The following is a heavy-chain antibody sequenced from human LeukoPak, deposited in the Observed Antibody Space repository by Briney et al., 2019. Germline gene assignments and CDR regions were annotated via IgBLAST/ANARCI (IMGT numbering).Heavy chain of an antibody. CDR1: GASISTFY. D-gene: IGHD1-26*01. V-gene: IGHV4-59*01. Sequence: SETLSLTCTVSGASISTFYWSLIRQPPGKGLEWIGYIYYSGSSNYNPSLKSRVTISVDTSKNQFSLNLNSVTAADTAVYYCARGRWELPYWGQGTLVTVSS. J-gene: IGHJ4*02. CDR3: ARGRWELPY. CDR2: IYYSGSS.